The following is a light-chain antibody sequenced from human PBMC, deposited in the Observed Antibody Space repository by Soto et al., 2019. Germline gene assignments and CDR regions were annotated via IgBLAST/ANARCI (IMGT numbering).Light chain of an antibody. Sequence: EIVMTQSQATLSVSPGERATLSCRASQSVSSNLAWYQQKPGQAPRLLIYGASTRATGIPARFSGSGSGTEFTLTISSLQSEDFAVYYCQQYNNPELTFGGGTKVDIK. CDR3: QQYNNPELT. CDR1: QSVSSN. V-gene: IGKV3-15*01. J-gene: IGKJ4*01. CDR2: GAS.